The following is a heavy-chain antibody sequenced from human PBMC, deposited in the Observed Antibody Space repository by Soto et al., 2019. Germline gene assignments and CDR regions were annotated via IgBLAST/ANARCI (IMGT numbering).Heavy chain of an antibody. J-gene: IGHJ4*02. CDR3: ARGRDSGSYYNLYGTDV. CDR2: ISAYNGNT. V-gene: IGHV1-18*01. D-gene: IGHD3-10*01. Sequence: ASVKVSCKASGYTFTSYAMHWVRQAPGQGLEWMGWISAYNGNTNYAQKLQGRVTMTTDTSTSTANMELGSLTSEDTAVYYCARGRDSGSYYNLYGTDVWGQGTRVTVSS. CDR1: GYTFTSYA.